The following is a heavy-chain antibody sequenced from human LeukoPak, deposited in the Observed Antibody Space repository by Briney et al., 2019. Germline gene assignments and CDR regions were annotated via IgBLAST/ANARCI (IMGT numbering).Heavy chain of an antibody. D-gene: IGHD3-22*01. CDR2: IYYSGST. V-gene: IGHV4-59*01. J-gene: IGHJ5*02. Sequence: SETLSLTCTVSGGSISSYYWSWIRQPPGKGLEWIGYIYYSGSTNYNPSLKSRVTISVDTSKNQFSLKLSSVTAADTAVYYRASSYDSSGFSWFDPWGQGTLVTVSS. CDR1: GGSISSYY. CDR3: ASSYDSSGFSWFDP.